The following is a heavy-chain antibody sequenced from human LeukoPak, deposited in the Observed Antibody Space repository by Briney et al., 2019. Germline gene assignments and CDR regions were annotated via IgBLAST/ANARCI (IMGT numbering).Heavy chain of an antibody. CDR2: IYSGGNT. D-gene: IGHD3-9*01. J-gene: IGHJ4*02. CDR3: AKGKYYDILTGYLDY. V-gene: IGHV3-66*02. Sequence: GGSLRLSCAASGFTVSNNYMSWVRQRPGKGLEWVSVIYSGGNTYYADSVKGRFTISRDNSKNTLYLQMNSLRVEDTAVYYCAKGKYYDILTGYLDYWGQGTLVTVSS. CDR1: GFTVSNNY.